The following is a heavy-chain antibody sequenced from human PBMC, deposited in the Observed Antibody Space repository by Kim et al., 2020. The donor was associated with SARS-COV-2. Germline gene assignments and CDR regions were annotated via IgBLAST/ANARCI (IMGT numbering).Heavy chain of an antibody. V-gene: IGHV1-18*01. CDR1: GYTFTSYG. J-gene: IGHJ6*02. CDR3: ASGASWSSSWYYYYGMDV. CDR2: ISAYNGNT. Sequence: ASVKVSCKASGYTFTSYGISWVRQAPGQGLEWMGWISAYNGNTNYALKLQGRVTMTTDTSTSTAYMELRSLRSDDTAVYYCASGASWSSSWYYYYGMDVWGQGTTVTVSS. D-gene: IGHD6-13*01.